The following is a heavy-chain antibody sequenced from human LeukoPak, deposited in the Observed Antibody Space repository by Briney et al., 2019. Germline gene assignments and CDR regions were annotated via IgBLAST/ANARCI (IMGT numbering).Heavy chain of an antibody. Sequence: PGGSLRLSCAASGFTFDDYDMTWVCQVPGKGLEWVSGINWKGDSTTYADSVKGRFTISRDNAKSSLYLQMNSLRVEDTALYYCARRVYSDFWSGDNTENWFDPWGQGTLVTVSS. CDR3: ARRVYSDFWSGDNTENWFDP. V-gene: IGHV3-20*04. D-gene: IGHD3/OR15-3a*01. CDR2: INWKGDST. CDR1: GFTFDDYD. J-gene: IGHJ5*02.